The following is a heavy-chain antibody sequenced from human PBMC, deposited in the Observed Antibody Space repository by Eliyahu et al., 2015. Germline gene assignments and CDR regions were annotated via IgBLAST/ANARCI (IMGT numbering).Heavy chain of an antibody. J-gene: IGHJ4*02. CDR1: GFPFSXXA. D-gene: IGHD3-3*01. Sequence: EVQLLDSGGGLVQPGGSLRLSCXAXGFPFSXXAMXWVRQAPGKGLGWXSGISGSGGSTYYAEYVKGRFTISRDNSKNTLYLQMNSLRAEDTAVYYCAKESGITIFGVVKEYWGQGTLVTVSS. CDR3: AKESGITIFGVVKEY. V-gene: IGHV3-23*01. CDR2: ISGSGGST.